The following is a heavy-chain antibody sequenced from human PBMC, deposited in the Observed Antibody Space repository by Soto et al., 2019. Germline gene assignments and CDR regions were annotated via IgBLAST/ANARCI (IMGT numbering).Heavy chain of an antibody. V-gene: IGHV3-7*04. Sequence: GGSLRLSCAASGFTFSSYWMSWVRQAPGKGLEWVANIKQDGSEKYYVDSVKDRFTISRDNAKNSLYLQMNSLRAEETAVYYSAGDPWSAYHDFLRGQDFQHGGQGTLVTVSS. D-gene: IGHD3-3*01. CDR3: AGDPWSAYHDFLRGQDFQH. CDR1: GFTFSSYW. J-gene: IGHJ1*01. CDR2: IKQDGSEK.